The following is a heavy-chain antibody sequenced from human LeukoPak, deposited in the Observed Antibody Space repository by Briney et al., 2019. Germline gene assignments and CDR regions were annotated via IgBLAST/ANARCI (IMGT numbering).Heavy chain of an antibody. CDR1: GGTFSSYA. CDR3: AEEEGATAFDY. J-gene: IGHJ4*02. D-gene: IGHD1-26*01. V-gene: IGHV1-69*05. Sequence: ASVKVSCKASGGTFSSYAISWVRQAPGLGLEWMGRIIPIFGTANYAQKFQGRVTITTDESTSTAYMELSSLRSEDTAVYYCAEEEGATAFDYWGQGTLVTVSS. CDR2: IIPIFGTA.